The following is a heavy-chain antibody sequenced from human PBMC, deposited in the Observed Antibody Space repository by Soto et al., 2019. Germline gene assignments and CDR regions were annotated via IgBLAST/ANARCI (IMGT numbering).Heavy chain of an antibody. CDR2: IIPIFGTA. J-gene: IGHJ5*02. CDR3: ARDRSSRWSTGWFDP. V-gene: IGHV1-69*01. Sequence: QVQRVQSGAEVKKPGSSVKVSCKASGGTFSSYAISWVRQAPGQGLEWMGGIIPIFGTANYAQKFKGRVTSNADESTSTAYMELSSLRSEDTAVYYCARDRSSRWSTGWFDPWGQGTLVTVSS. CDR1: GGTFSSYA. D-gene: IGHD6-13*01.